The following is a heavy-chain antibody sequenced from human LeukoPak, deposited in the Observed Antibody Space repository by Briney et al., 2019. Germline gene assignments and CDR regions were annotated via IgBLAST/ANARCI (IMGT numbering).Heavy chain of an antibody. CDR2: ISASDTST. D-gene: IGHD6-13*01. CDR1: GFTFSSYA. Sequence: GGSLRLSCAASGFTFSSYAMTWVRQAAGKGLEWVSSISASDTSTYYADSVKGRFTISRDNSKNTLYLQMNSLRAEDTAVYYCAKEMYSSSWYWFDYWGQGTLVTVSS. CDR3: AKEMYSSSWYWFDY. V-gene: IGHV3-23*01. J-gene: IGHJ4*02.